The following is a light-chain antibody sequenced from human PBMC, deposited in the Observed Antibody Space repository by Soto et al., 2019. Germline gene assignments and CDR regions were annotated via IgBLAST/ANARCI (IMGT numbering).Light chain of an antibody. CDR3: QQYGSSQYT. CDR2: GAS. CDR1: QTVTSSF. J-gene: IGKJ2*01. V-gene: IGKV3-20*01. Sequence: EIVLTQSPGTLSLSPGGRATFSCRASQTVTSSFLAWYQQKPGQAPRLLIYGASTRATGIPDRFSGSGSGTDFTLTISRLEPEDFAVYYCQQYGSSQYTFGQGTKVEIK.